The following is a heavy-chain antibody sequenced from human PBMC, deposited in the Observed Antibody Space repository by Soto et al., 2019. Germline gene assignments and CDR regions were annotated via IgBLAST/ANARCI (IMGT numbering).Heavy chain of an antibody. V-gene: IGHV4-59*01. Sequence: QVQLQESGPGLVKPSETLSLSCTVSGGSISSYYWSWIRQSPGKGLEYIGYIHYSGSTNYNPSLKSRVTTSVDTSKNQFSLKLSSVTAADTAVYFCAREYYGSGRFDPWGQGILVTVSS. CDR2: IHYSGST. D-gene: IGHD3-10*01. J-gene: IGHJ5*02. CDR1: GGSISSYY. CDR3: AREYYGSGRFDP.